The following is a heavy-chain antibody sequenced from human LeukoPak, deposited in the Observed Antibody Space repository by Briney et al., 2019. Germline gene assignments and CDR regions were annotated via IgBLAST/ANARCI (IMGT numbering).Heavy chain of an antibody. Sequence: GGSLRLSCAASGFTFTNYGMHWVRQAPGKGLEWVTFISYDASSKYYADSVKGRFTISRDNSKYTLYLQMNSLRVEDTGVYYCASGPWSSHRDYWGRGILVIVSS. J-gene: IGHJ4*02. D-gene: IGHD3-10*01. CDR3: ASGPWSSHRDY. CDR2: ISYDASSK. V-gene: IGHV3-30*02. CDR1: GFTFTNYG.